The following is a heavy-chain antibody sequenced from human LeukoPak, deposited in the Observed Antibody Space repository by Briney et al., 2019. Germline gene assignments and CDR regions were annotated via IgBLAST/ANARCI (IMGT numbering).Heavy chain of an antibody. CDR3: ARENGRDGSSGY. J-gene: IGHJ4*02. CDR1: GGSISSSSYY. V-gene: IGHV4-39*07. CDR2: IYYSGST. D-gene: IGHD5-24*01. Sequence: SETLSLTCTVSGGSISSSSYYWGWIRQPPGKGLEWIGSIYYSGSTYYNPSLKSRVTISVDTSKNQFSLKLSSVTAADTAVYYCARENGRDGSSGYWGQGTLVTVSS.